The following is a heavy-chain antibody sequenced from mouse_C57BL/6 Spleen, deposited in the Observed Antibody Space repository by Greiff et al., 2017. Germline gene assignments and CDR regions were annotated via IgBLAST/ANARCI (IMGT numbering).Heavy chain of an antibody. V-gene: IGHV1-80*01. CDR3: ARGRYITTVVEDY. D-gene: IGHD1-1*01. Sequence: QVQLQQSGAELVKPGASVKISCKASGYAFSSYWMNWVKQRPGKGLEWIGQIYPGDGDTNYNGKFKGKATLTADTSSSTAYMQLSSLTSEDSAVYFCARGRYITTVVEDYWGQGTTLTVSS. CDR1: GYAFSSYW. CDR2: IYPGDGDT. J-gene: IGHJ2*01.